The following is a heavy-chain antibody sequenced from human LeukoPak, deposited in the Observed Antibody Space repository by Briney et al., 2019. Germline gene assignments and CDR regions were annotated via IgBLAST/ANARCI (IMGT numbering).Heavy chain of an antibody. CDR3: ASDSTGMDFDY. J-gene: IGHJ4*02. CDR1: GLTFSSYG. V-gene: IGHV3-33*01. Sequence: GGSLRLSCAASGLTFSSYGMHWVRQAPGKGLEWVAVIWYDGSNKYYADSVKGRFTISRDNSKNTLYLQMNSLRAEDTAVYYCASDSTGMDFDYWGQGTLVTVSS. CDR2: IWYDGSNK. D-gene: IGHD3-10*01.